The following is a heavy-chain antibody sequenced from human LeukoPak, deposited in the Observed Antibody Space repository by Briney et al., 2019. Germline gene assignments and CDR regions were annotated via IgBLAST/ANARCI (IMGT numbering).Heavy chain of an antibody. Sequence: ASVKVSCKASGYTFTSYAMHWVRQASGQRLEWMGWINAGNGNTKYSQKFQGRVTITRDTSASTAYMELSSLRSEDTAVYYCARDRVYYDILTGYYLRGAYLDYWGQGTLVTVSS. J-gene: IGHJ4*02. CDR1: GYTFTSYA. CDR2: INAGNGNT. D-gene: IGHD3-9*01. CDR3: ARDRVYYDILTGYYLRGAYLDY. V-gene: IGHV1-3*01.